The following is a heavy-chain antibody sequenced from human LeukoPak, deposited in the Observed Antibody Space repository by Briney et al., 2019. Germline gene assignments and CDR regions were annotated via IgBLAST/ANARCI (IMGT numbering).Heavy chain of an antibody. CDR2: ISRSSDAI. Sequence: GALRLSCAASGFNLSTYSMNWVRQAPGKGLEWVSYISRSSDAIYDADSVRGRFTISRDNAKNLLSLQMNSLGVEDTALYYCARGDSDHYITLDYWGQGTLVTVSS. CDR1: GFNLSTYS. V-gene: IGHV3-48*01. CDR3: ARGDSDHYITLDY. D-gene: IGHD4-17*01. J-gene: IGHJ4*02.